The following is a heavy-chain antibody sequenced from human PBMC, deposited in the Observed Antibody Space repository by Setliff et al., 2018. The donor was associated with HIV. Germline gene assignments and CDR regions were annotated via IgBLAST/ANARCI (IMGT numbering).Heavy chain of an antibody. CDR1: GGSISSSSYY. D-gene: IGHD2-2*01. V-gene: IGHV4-39*01. CDR2: IYYSGNS. CDR3: ASPGGYCSSTSCHSFDY. J-gene: IGHJ4*02. Sequence: PSETLSLTCTVSGGSISSSSYYWGWIRQPPGKGLEWIGTIYYSGNSFYNPSLKSRVTISVDTSKNQFSLKLRSVTAADTALYYCASPGGYCSSTSCHSFDYWGQGTLVTVS.